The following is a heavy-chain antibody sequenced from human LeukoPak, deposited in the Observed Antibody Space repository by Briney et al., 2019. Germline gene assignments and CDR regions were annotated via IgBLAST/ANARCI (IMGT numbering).Heavy chain of an antibody. CDR2: ISAYNGNT. CDR1: GYTFTSYG. Sequence: GASVKVSCKASGYTFTSYGISWVRQAPGQGLEWMGWISAYNGNTNYAQRLQGRVTMTTDTSTSTAYMELRSLRSDDTAVYYCARSPYYYDSSGYYVFDYWGQGTLVTVSS. D-gene: IGHD3-22*01. J-gene: IGHJ4*02. V-gene: IGHV1-18*01. CDR3: ARSPYYYDSSGYYVFDY.